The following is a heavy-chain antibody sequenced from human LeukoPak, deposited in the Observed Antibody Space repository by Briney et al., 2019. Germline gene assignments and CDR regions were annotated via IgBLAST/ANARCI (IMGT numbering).Heavy chain of an antibody. J-gene: IGHJ4*02. D-gene: IGHD2-2*02. CDR3: ARDPVAATPDDFDD. V-gene: IGHV3-30-3*01. Sequence: GGTLRLSCAASGFTFSAHVMHWVRQAPGKGLEWVAVTSSDGSLKYYADSVKGRLTISRDNSKNTLYLQMNSLRPEDTALYYCARDPVAATPDDFDDWGQGTQVTVSS. CDR2: TSSDGSLK. CDR1: GFTFSAHV.